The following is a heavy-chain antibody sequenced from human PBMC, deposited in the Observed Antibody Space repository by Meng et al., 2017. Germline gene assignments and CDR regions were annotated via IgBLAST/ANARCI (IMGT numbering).Heavy chain of an antibody. D-gene: IGHD1-26*01. J-gene: IGHJ4*02. CDR2: ISSSSSYI. CDR3: ARVGVGATVYYFDY. Sequence: EVQLGESGGGRVKPGGALRRSCAASGFTFSSYSMNWVRQAEGKGLEWVSAISSSSSYIYYADSVKGRFTISRDNAKNSLYLQMNSLRAEDTAVYYCARVGVGATVYYFDYWGQGTLVTVSS. V-gene: IGHV3-21*01. CDR1: GFTFSSYS.